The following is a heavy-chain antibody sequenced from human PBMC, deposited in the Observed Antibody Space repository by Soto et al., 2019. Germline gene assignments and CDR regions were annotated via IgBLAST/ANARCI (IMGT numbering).Heavy chain of an antibody. D-gene: IGHD6-19*01. CDR1: GGSISSGGYS. CDR3: PSAAAFGAVAAPY. J-gene: IGHJ4*02. V-gene: IGHV4-30-2*01. Sequence: QLQLQESGSGLVKPSQTLSLTCAVSGGSISSGGYSWSWIRQPPGKGLEWIGYIYHSGSTYYNPSLTSRLPTSVDRSTTPFSLKLSSVPAADTAVYSCPSAAAFGAVAAPYWGQATLVTVSS. CDR2: IYHSGST.